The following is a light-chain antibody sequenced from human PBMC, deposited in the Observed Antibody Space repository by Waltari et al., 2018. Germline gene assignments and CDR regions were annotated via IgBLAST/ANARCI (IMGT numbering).Light chain of an antibody. CDR2: GST. V-gene: IGLV1-40*01. CDR1: GSNIGPGYD. J-gene: IGLJ3*02. CDR3: QSYDTSLTVV. Sequence: QSVLTQPPSVSGAPGQRVTIPCTGRGSNIGPGYDVHWYHQVPRTAPKLLIYGSTSRPLGVPDRFFGSTSGTSASLTITGLQAEDEGDYYCQSYDTSLTVVFGGGTKLTVL.